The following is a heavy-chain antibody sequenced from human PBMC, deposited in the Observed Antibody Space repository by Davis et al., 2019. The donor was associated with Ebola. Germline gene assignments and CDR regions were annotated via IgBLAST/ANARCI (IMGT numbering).Heavy chain of an antibody. V-gene: IGHV3-11*06. D-gene: IGHD2-15*01. CDR3: ARVRYGYCSGGRCYSSYYYYGMDV. Sequence: PGGSLRLSCAVSGVTFRNYVMSWIRQAPGKGLEWVSYISSSSTYTNYADSVKGRFTISRDNAKNSLYLQMNSLRAEDTSIYYCARVRYGYCSGGRCYSSYYYYGMDVWGQGTTVTVSS. J-gene: IGHJ6*02. CDR2: ISSSSTYT. CDR1: GVTFRNYV.